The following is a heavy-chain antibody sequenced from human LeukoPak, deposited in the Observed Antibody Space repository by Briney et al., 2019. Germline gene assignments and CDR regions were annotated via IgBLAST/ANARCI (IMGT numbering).Heavy chain of an antibody. CDR3: AKDRGSYFYLLNAFDI. Sequence: PGRSLRLSCVASGFTFSSYGMHWVRQAPGKGLEWVAVIWYDGSNKYYADSVKGRFTISRDNSKNTLYLQMNSLRAEDTAVYYCAKDRGSYFYLLNAFDIWGQGTMVTVSS. CDR1: GFTFSSYG. CDR2: IWYDGSNK. J-gene: IGHJ3*02. V-gene: IGHV3-33*06. D-gene: IGHD1-26*01.